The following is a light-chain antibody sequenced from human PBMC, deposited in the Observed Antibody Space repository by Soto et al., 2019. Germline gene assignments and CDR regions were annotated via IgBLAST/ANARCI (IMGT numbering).Light chain of an antibody. V-gene: IGKV1-39*01. Sequence: DVQMTQSPSSLPASVGDSVTIACRASQTVSKFVNWYQQKPGKVPDLLIYSASTLYSGVPSRFSGSGSGTEFTHTISNLQPEDFATYYCQQTYSLPRTFAQGTKVDIK. CDR2: SAS. CDR1: QTVSKF. J-gene: IGKJ1*01. CDR3: QQTYSLPRT.